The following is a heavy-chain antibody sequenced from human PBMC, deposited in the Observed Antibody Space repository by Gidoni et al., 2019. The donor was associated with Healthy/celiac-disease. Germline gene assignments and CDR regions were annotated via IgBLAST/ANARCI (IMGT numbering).Heavy chain of an antibody. CDR2: IIPFLGIA. D-gene: IGHD6-19*01. CDR3: ARDCNSSGWTDAFAI. V-gene: IGHV1-69*08. J-gene: IGHJ3*02. Sequence: QVQLVQSGAEVKKPGSSVKVSGKASGDTYSSYTISWVRQAPGQGLEWMGRIIPFLGIATYAQKFQGRVTIPAAKSPSTAYMELSSLRSEDTAVYSCARDCNSSGWTDAFAILGQGTMVTVSS. CDR1: GDTYSSYT.